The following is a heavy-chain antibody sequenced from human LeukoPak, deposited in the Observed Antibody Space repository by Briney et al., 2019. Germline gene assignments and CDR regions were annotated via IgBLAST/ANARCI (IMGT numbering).Heavy chain of an antibody. J-gene: IGHJ3*02. CDR2: IYSGGST. V-gene: IGHV3-53*01. CDR1: GFTVSSNY. D-gene: IGHD1-26*01. CDR3: ARRSIVGATTTDAFDI. Sequence: GGSLRLSCAASGFTVSSNYMSWVRQAPGKGLEWVSVIYSGGSTYYADSVKGRFTISRDNAKNSLYLQMNSLRAEDTAVYYCARRSIVGATTTDAFDIWGQGTMVTVSS.